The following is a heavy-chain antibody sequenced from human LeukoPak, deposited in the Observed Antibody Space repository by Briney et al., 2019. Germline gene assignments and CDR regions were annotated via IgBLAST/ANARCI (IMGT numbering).Heavy chain of an antibody. CDR2: IYYSGST. V-gene: IGHV4-39*01. D-gene: IGHD3-3*01. CDR3: ARQDNYDFWSGYLDY. Sequence: SETLSLTCTVSGGSISSSSYYWDWIRQPPGKGLEWIGSIYYSGSTYYNPSLKSRVTISVDTSKNQFSLKLSSVTAADTAVYHCARQDNYDFWSGYLDYWGQGTLVTVSS. CDR1: GGSISSSSYY. J-gene: IGHJ4*02.